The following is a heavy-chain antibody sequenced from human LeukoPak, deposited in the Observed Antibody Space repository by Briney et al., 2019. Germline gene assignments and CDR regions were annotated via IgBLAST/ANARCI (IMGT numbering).Heavy chain of an antibody. J-gene: IGHJ4*02. V-gene: IGHV3-23*01. Sequence: PGGSLRLSCAASGGPFSSLTMSWIRQSPGKGQEWVSGLTGNGGRTFYADSVKGRFTISRDNSKNTVFLQVHSLRTEDTAIYYCAMTLAGVLDSFDSWGQGTLVTVSS. CDR3: AMTLAGVLDSFDS. D-gene: IGHD6-19*01. CDR1: GGPFSSLT. CDR2: LTGNGGRT.